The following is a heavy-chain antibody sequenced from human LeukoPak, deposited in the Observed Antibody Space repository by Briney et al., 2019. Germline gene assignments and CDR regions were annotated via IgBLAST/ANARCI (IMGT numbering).Heavy chain of an antibody. J-gene: IGHJ4*02. D-gene: IGHD5-24*01. Sequence: GGSLRLSCVASGFAFSRHGMNWVRQAPGKGLEWVSGISPSGDIKYYVDSVKGRFTVSRDNSKNTLYLQINSLRDEDTAVYYCAKDDAWLQYNDWGQGTLVTVSS. V-gene: IGHV3-23*01. CDR2: ISPSGDIK. CDR1: GFAFSRHG. CDR3: AKDDAWLQYND.